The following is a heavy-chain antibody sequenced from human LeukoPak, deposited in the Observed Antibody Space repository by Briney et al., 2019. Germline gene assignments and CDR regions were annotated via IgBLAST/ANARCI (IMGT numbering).Heavy chain of an antibody. CDR2: TNPNNDNA. CDR3: ARAAAGGDDPFDV. CDR1: GYTFKNYD. D-gene: IGHD6-25*01. V-gene: IGHV1-8*01. J-gene: IGHJ3*01. Sequence: GASVKVSCKASGYTFKNYDINWVRQAPGQGLEWMAWTNPNNDNAGSAQKFQGRVTMTRDTSINTAYMELSSLRSDDTGVYYCARAAAGGDDPFDVWGQGSLIIVSS.